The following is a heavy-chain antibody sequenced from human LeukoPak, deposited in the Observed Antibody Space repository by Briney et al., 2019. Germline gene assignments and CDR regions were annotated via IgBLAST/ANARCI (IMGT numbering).Heavy chain of an antibody. CDR1: GFTVSSNY. CDR2: IYSGGST. Sequence: SGGSLRLSCAASGFTVSSNYMSWVRQAPGKGLEWVSVIYSGGSTYYADSVKGRFTISRDNSKNTLYLQMNSPRAEDTAVYYCARHSGSYYLFDFWGQGTLVTVSS. V-gene: IGHV3-66*04. CDR3: ARHSGSYYLFDF. J-gene: IGHJ4*02. D-gene: IGHD1-26*01.